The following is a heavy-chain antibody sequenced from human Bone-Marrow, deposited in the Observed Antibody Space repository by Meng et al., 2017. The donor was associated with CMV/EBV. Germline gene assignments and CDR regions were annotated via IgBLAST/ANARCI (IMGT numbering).Heavy chain of an antibody. CDR2: IKYDGSEI. J-gene: IGHJ4*02. Sequence: GGSLRLSCAASGFTFSGYWMSWVRQPPGKGLEWVANIKYDGSEIDYVDSVEGRFTTSRDNAKNSLYLQMNSLRDEDTAVYYCARDRYQLPYDSWGQGTLVTVSS. CDR1: GFTFSGYW. CDR3: ARDRYQLPYDS. V-gene: IGHV3-7*01. D-gene: IGHD2-2*01.